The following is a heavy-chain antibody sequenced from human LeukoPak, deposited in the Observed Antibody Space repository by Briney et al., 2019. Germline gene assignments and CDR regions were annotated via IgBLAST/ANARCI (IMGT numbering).Heavy chain of an antibody. CDR2: INPNSGGT. V-gene: IGHV1-2*02. J-gene: IGHJ4*02. Sequence: GASVKVSCKASGYTFTGYYMHWVRQAPGQGLEWMGWINPNSGGTNYAQKFQGRVTMTRDTSISTAYMELSRLRSDDTAVYYCAREAGLLWFGEPIVGDYFDYWGQGTLVTVSS. CDR1: GYTFTGYY. D-gene: IGHD3-10*01. CDR3: AREAGLLWFGEPIVGDYFDY.